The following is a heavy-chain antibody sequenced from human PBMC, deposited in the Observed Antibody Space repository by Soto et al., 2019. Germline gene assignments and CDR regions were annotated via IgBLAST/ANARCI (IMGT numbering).Heavy chain of an antibody. J-gene: IGHJ4*02. Sequence: LSLTCDVSGVSISSGNWWSWVRQPPGKGLEWIAEVYNDGSANYHPSLESRATISVDRSKNQFSLRLSSVTAADTGKYYCARLVYDSRLNYLYFDHWGQGTLVTVSS. V-gene: IGHV4-4*02. CDR2: VYNDGSA. CDR1: GVSISSGNW. CDR3: ARLVYDSRLNYLYFDH. D-gene: IGHD3-22*01.